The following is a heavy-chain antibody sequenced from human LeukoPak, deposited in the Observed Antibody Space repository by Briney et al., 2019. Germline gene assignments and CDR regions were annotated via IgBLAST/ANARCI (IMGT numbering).Heavy chain of an antibody. CDR2: IYHSGST. CDR1: GGSISSGGYS. J-gene: IGHJ6*02. V-gene: IGHV4-30-2*01. Sequence: SQTLSLTCAVSGGSISSGGYSWSWIRQPPGKGQEWIGYIYHSGSTYYNPSLQSRVTISVDRSKNQFSLKLSSVTAADTAVYYCARFDYYYGMDVWGQGTTVTVSS. CDR3: ARFDYYYGMDV.